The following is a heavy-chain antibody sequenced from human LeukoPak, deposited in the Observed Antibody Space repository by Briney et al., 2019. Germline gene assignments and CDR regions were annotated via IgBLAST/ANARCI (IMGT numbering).Heavy chain of an antibody. J-gene: IGHJ4*02. CDR1: GGSIRSSYYY. D-gene: IGHD3-10*01. CDR2: IYDSGST. Sequence: SETLSLTCTVSGGSIRSSYYYWGWIRQPPGKGLEWIGSIYDSGSTYYNPSLKSRVTISVDTSKNQFSLKLSSVTAADTAVYYCARRLGSYFDYWGQGTLVTVSS. CDR3: ARRLGSYFDY. V-gene: IGHV4-39*01.